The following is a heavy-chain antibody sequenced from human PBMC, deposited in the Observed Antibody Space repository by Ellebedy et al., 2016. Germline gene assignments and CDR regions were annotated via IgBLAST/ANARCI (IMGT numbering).Heavy chain of an antibody. CDR2: IIPILGIA. CDR3: ARNVVVPATGLYYYYGMDV. Sequence: ASVKVSCKASGGTFSSYAISWVRQAPGQGLEWMGRIIPILGIANYAQKFQGRVTITADKSTSTAYMELSSLRSEDTAVYYCARNVVVPATGLYYYYGMDVWGQGTTVTVSS. J-gene: IGHJ6*02. V-gene: IGHV1-69*04. D-gene: IGHD2-2*01. CDR1: GGTFSSYA.